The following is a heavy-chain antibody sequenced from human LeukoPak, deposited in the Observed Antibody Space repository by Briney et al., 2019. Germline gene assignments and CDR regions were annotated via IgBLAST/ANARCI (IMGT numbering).Heavy chain of an antibody. J-gene: IGHJ4*02. Sequence: GGSLRLSCAASGFTFSSYSMNWVRQAPGKGLEWVSYISSSSSTIYYADSVKGRFTISRDNAKNSLYLQMNSLRAEDTAVYYCARVGPYYDFWSGYYWGQGTLVTVSS. D-gene: IGHD3-3*01. CDR3: ARVGPYYDFWSGYY. V-gene: IGHV3-48*01. CDR1: GFTFSSYS. CDR2: ISSSSSTI.